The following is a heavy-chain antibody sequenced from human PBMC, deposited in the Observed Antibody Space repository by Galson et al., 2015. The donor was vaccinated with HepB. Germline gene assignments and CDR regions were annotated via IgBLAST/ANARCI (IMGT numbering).Heavy chain of an antibody. J-gene: IGHJ4*02. V-gene: IGHV3-30*18. Sequence: SLRLSCAASGFTFGSNGMHWVRQAPGKGLEWVAVMSYDGRHNYYGDSVRGRFTISRDNSKNTLYLQMNSLRAEDTAVYYCAKDRGGIVVWFGELLENWGQGTLVTVSS. D-gene: IGHD3-10*01. CDR2: MSYDGRHN. CDR3: AKDRGGIVVWFGELLEN. CDR1: GFTFGSNG.